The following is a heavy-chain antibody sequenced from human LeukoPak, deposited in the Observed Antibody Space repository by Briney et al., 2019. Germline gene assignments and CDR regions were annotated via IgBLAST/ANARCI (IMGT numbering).Heavy chain of an antibody. D-gene: IGHD1-26*01. CDR3: ANEWELGSFDY. V-gene: IGHV3-30*18. CDR1: GFTFSSYG. J-gene: IGHJ4*02. Sequence: GGSLRLSCAASGFTFSSYGMHWVRQAPGKGLEWVAVISYDGSNKYYADSVKGRFTISRDNSKNTLYLQMNSLRAEDTAVYYCANEWELGSFDYGGQGTLVTVSS. CDR2: ISYDGSNK.